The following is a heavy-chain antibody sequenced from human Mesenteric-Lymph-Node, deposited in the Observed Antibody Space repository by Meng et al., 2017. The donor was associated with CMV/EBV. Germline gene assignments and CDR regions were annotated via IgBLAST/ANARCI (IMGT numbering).Heavy chain of an antibody. CDR1: GDTFTSYG. CDR3: ARISAYWYFDL. Sequence: GKASGDTFTSYGISWVRKAPGQGVEWRGWSSVNNGNTNYAQKLQGRVTMTTDTSTSTAYMALRSLRSDDTAVYYCARISAYWYFDLWGRGTLVTVSS. CDR2: SSVNNGNT. J-gene: IGHJ2*01. V-gene: IGHV1-18*01.